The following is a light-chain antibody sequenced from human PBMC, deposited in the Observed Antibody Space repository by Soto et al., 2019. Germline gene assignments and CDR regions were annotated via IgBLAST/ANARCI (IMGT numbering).Light chain of an antibody. V-gene: IGKV4-1*01. J-gene: IGKJ4*01. CDR1: QSVLYSTNNKNY. Sequence: DIVMTQSPDSLAVSLGERATINYKSSQSVLYSTNNKNYLAWYQQKPGQPPKLLIYWAATRESGVPGRFSGSGSGTDFTLTISSLQAEDVAVYYCQQYYITPLTFGGGTKVEIK. CDR3: QQYYITPLT. CDR2: WAA.